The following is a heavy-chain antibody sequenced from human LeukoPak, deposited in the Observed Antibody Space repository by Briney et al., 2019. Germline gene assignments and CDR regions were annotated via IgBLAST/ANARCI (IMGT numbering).Heavy chain of an antibody. CDR1: GDSINSLDL. J-gene: IGHJ4*02. D-gene: IGHD3-22*01. CDR3: AGLVGRYSSGLYYYYFDY. CDR2: MYLSGTT. Sequence: SETLSLTCTVSGDSINSLDLWSWVRQPPGKGLEWIGEMYLSGTTHSNPSVKSRVTISIDKSKNPFFLNLSSVTAAATAVYYCAGLVGRYSSGLYYYYFDYWGQGTLVTVSS. V-gene: IGHV4-4*02.